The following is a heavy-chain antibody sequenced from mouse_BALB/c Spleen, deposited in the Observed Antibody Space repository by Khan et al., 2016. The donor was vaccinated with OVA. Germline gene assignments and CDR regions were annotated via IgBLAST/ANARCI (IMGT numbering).Heavy chain of an antibody. CDR3: AIYHGYFDV. CDR1: GYSFTGYY. J-gene: IGHJ1*01. CDR2: INPNNGGT. D-gene: IGHD1-1*01. Sequence: VQLKESGPDLVKPGASVKISCKASGYSFTGYYIHWVKQSHGKSLEWIGRINPNNGGTSYNQKFKGKAILTVDKSSNTAYMELRSLTSEDSAVYSCAIYHGYFDVWGAGTTVTVSS. V-gene: IGHV1-26*01.